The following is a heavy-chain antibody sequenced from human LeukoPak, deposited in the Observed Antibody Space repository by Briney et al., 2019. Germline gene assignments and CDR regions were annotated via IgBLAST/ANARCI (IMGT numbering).Heavy chain of an antibody. CDR2: ISNDGSYI. Sequence: GGSLRLSCVGSGFTFSSYGMNWVRQAPGKGLEWVSSISNDGSYIDYADSMKGRFSISRDNAKSSLYLQMNSLRGEDTAVYYCARDKVGVTLTPYFFGYWGQGTLVTVSS. CDR1: GFTFSSYG. V-gene: IGHV3-21*06. D-gene: IGHD1-26*01. J-gene: IGHJ4*02. CDR3: ARDKVGVTLTPYFFGY.